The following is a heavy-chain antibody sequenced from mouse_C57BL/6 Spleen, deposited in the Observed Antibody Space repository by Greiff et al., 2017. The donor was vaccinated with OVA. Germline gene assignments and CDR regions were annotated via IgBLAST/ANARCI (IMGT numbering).Heavy chain of an antibody. J-gene: IGHJ1*03. V-gene: IGHV3-6*01. D-gene: IGHD2-1*01. CDR3: AREIYYGNYGGYFDV. Sequence: DVQLQESGPGLVKPSQSLSLTCSVTGYSITSGYYWNWLRQFPGNKLEWMGYISYDGSNNYNPSLKNRISITRDTSKNQFFLKLNSVTTEDTATYYCAREIYYGNYGGYFDVWGTGTTVTVSS. CDR1: GYSITSGYY. CDR2: ISYDGSN.